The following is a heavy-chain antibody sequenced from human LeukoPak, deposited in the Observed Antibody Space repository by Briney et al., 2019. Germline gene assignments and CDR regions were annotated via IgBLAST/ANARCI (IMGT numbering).Heavy chain of an antibody. CDR3: ARDGGHSGYNLLDY. D-gene: IGHD5-12*01. J-gene: IGHJ4*02. V-gene: IGHV3-7*01. CDR2: IKQDGSEK. CDR1: GFTFSSYW. Sequence: GGSLRLSCAASGFTFSSYWMTWVRQAPGKGLEWVAKIKQDGSEKYYVDSVKGRFTISRDNAKNSLYLQMNSLRAEDTAVYYCARDGGHSGYNLLDYWGQGTLVTVSS.